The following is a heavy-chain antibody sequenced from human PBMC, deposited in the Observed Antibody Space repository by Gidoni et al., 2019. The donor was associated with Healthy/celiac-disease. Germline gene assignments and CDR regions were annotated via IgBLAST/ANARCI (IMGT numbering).Heavy chain of an antibody. Sequence: QVQLQQWGAGLLKPSETLSLTCAGDGGSFSGYYGSWIRQPPGKGLEWIGEINHSGSTNYNPSLKSRVTISVDTSKNQFSLKLSSVTAADTAVYYCASRVVAATPGHNWFDPWGREPWSPSPQ. J-gene: IGHJ5*02. CDR1: GGSFSGYY. V-gene: IGHV4-34*01. CDR3: ASRVVAATPGHNWFDP. CDR2: INHSGST. D-gene: IGHD2-15*01.